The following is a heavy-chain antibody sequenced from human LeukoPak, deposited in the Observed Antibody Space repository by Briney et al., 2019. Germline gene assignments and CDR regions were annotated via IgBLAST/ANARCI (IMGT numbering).Heavy chain of an antibody. CDR1: GGSISSGSYY. D-gene: IGHD1/OR15-1a*01. J-gene: IGHJ4*02. V-gene: IGHV4-61*10. CDR3: ARGTTSGYYFDY. CDR2: IYYSGNT. Sequence: PSETLSLTCTVSGGSISSGSYYWSWIRQPAGKGLEWIGYIYYSGNTNYNPSLKSRVTISVDTSKNHFSLSLSSVTAADTAVYFCARGTTSGYYFDYWGQGTLVTVSS.